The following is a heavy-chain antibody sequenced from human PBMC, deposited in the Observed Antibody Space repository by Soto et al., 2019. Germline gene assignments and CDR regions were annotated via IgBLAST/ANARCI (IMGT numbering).Heavy chain of an antibody. D-gene: IGHD5-12*01. J-gene: IGHJ6*02. CDR2: IGTAGDT. CDR3: ARDLGFSGYVAFGMDV. V-gene: IGHV3-13*01. Sequence: GGSPRPSCAAPGFTFSNYDIHRGPPPTGKGLEWVSSIGTAGDTYYPASVKGRFTVSRENAKNSLYLQMNSLRDEDTAVYYCARDLGFSGYVAFGMDVWGQGTTVTVSS. CDR1: GFTFSNYD.